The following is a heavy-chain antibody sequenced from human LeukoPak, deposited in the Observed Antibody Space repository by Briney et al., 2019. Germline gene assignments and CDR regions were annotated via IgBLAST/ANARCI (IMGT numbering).Heavy chain of an antibody. CDR1: GESFSGYY. V-gene: IGHV4-34*01. D-gene: IGHD1-26*01. Sequence: SETLSLTCAVYGESFSGYYWNWIRQPPGKGLEWIGEISHSGTTNYNPSLKSRVIISVDTSKNQFSLKLSSVTAADTAVYYCARGGGIVGATGDYWGQGTLVTVSS. CDR3: ARGGGIVGATGDY. CDR2: ISHSGTT. J-gene: IGHJ4*02.